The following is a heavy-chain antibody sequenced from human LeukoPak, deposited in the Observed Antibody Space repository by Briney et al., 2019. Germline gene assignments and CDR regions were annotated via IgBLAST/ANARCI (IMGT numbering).Heavy chain of an antibody. D-gene: IGHD3-3*01. Sequence: GGSLRLSCAASGFTFSDYYMSWIRQAPGKGLEWVSYISSSGSTIYYADSVKGRFTISRDNAKNSLYLQMNSLRAEDTAVYYCASYDFWSGLYETGHFDYWGQGTLVTVSS. CDR1: GFTFSDYY. J-gene: IGHJ4*02. V-gene: IGHV3-11*04. CDR3: ASYDFWSGLYETGHFDY. CDR2: ISSSGSTI.